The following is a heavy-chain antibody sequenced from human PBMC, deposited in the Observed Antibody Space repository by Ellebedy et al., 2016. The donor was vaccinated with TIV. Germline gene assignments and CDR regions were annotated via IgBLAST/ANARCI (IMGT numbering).Heavy chain of an antibody. V-gene: IGHV4-59*01. CDR1: GGSISSYY. D-gene: IGHD3-16*01. CDR3: ARQAYDYEAMDYFYYMDV. J-gene: IGHJ6*03. Sequence: SETLSLXXTVSGGSISSYYWSWIRQPAGKGLEWIAYIYNSGTINYNPSLKSRVTISVDTSKNQFSLKLSSVTAADSAVYYCARQAYDYEAMDYFYYMDVWGTGTAVTVSS. CDR2: IYNSGTI.